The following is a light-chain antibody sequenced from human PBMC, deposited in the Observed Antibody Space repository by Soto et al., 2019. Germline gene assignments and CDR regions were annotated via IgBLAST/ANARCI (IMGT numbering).Light chain of an antibody. J-gene: IGKJ2*02. Sequence: DMQMTESPSSLCASVGDRVTITCRASQSISSYLNWYRQKPGKAPNLLIYAASSLQSGVPSRFSGSGSGTDFTLTISSLQPEDFAANYCQQSYSTPGTFGQGTKLEI. CDR2: AAS. CDR1: QSISSY. CDR3: QQSYSTPGT. V-gene: IGKV1-39*01.